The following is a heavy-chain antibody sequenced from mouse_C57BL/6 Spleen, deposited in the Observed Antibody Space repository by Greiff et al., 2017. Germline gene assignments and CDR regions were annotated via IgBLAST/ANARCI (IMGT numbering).Heavy chain of an antibody. Sequence: VKLQESGAELVRPGTSVKVSCKASGYAFTNYLIEWVKQRPGQGLEWIGVTNPGSGGTNYNEKFKGKATLTADKSSSTAYMQVSSLTSEDSAVYFCARTGDHDWYFDVGGTGTTGTVSS. CDR1: GYAFTNYL. V-gene: IGHV1-54*01. CDR3: ARTGDHDWYFDV. CDR2: TNPGSGGT. J-gene: IGHJ1*03.